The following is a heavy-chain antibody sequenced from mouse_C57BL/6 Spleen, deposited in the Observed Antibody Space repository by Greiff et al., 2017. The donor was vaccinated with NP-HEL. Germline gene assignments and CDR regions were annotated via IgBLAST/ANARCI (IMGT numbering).Heavy chain of an antibody. V-gene: IGHV1-78*01. CDR3: ARVDYYGLYAMDY. CDR2: IYPRDGST. J-gene: IGHJ4*01. Sequence: VQLQQSDAELVKPGASVKISCKVSGYTFTDHTIHWMKQRPEQGLEWIGYIYPRDGSTKYNEKFKGKATLTADKSYSTAYMQLNSLTSEDSAVYFCARVDYYGLYAMDYWGQGTSVTVSS. D-gene: IGHD1-1*01. CDR1: GYTFTDHT.